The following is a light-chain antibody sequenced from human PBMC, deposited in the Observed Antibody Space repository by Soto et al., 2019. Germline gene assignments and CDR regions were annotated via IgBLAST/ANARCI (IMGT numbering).Light chain of an antibody. Sequence: QSVLTQPPSVSGSPGQSVTISCTGTSSDVGSYNRVSWYQQPPGTAPKLMIYEVSNRPSGVPDRFSGSKSGNTASLTISGLQAEDEADYYCSSYTRSSTFVVFGGGTKVTVL. CDR3: SSYTRSSTFVV. J-gene: IGLJ2*01. CDR1: SSDVGSYNR. CDR2: EVS. V-gene: IGLV2-18*02.